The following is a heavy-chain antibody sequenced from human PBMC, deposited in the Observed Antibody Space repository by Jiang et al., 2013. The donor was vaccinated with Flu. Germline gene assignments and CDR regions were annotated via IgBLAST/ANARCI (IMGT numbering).Heavy chain of an antibody. CDR3: ARRGGGNYV. J-gene: IGHJ4*02. Sequence: GSGLVKPSETLSLTCAVSGGSISSSTYYWGWIRQPPGKGLEWIGTIYYTGSTYYNPSLKSRVTISVDTSKNQFSLKLSSVTAADTAVYYCARRGGGNYVWGQGTLVTVSS. D-gene: IGHD1-26*01. V-gene: IGHV4-39*01. CDR1: GGSISSSTYY. CDR2: IYYTGST.